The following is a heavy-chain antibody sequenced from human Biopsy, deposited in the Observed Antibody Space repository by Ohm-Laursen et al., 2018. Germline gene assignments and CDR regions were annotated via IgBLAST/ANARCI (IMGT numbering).Heavy chain of an antibody. Sequence: SLRLSCAASGFTVYNNYMTGVRQAPGKGLEWVSTISANGVTTFYADSVKGRFTISRDGSSDTLYLQMHSLRADDTALYYCAKGGYCSATSCNMDVDYWGQGALVTVSS. J-gene: IGHJ4*02. CDR1: GFTVYNNY. CDR3: AKGGYCSATSCNMDVDY. V-gene: IGHV3-23*01. CDR2: ISANGVTT. D-gene: IGHD2-2*02.